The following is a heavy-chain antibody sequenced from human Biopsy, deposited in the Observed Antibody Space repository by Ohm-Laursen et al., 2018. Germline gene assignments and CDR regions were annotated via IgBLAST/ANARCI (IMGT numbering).Heavy chain of an antibody. V-gene: IGHV3-30*03. J-gene: IGHJ2*01. CDR1: GFTFSNYA. CDR2: ISYDGSGE. Sequence: SLRLSCAASGFTFSNYAIHWVRQAPGKGLEWVAVISYDGSGEYYADSLQGRFIISRDNPKNTVDLQMNSLRAEDTAVYFCARDGKRWHYSTYFSWHFDLWGRGTLVTVSS. D-gene: IGHD4-11*01. CDR3: ARDGKRWHYSTYFSWHFDL.